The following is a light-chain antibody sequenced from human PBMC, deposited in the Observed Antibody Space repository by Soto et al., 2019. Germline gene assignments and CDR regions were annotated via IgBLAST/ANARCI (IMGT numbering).Light chain of an antibody. CDR3: QHYDSFSAT. J-gene: IGKJ2*01. Sequence: DIQMTQSPSSLSASVGDRVTITCRASQSITYWLAWYQQKPGRAPKLLIYDVFNLQSGVPSRFSGSGPGTEFTLTISSLQPDDFASYYCQHYDSFSATFGQGTKVDIK. V-gene: IGKV1-5*01. CDR2: DVF. CDR1: QSITYW.